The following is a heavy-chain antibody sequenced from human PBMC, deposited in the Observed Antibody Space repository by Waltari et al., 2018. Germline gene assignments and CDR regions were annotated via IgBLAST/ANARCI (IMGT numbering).Heavy chain of an antibody. CDR1: GLSFRRYE. Sequence: ELQLVESGGGLVQPGGSLSISCVASGLSFRRYEMNWVRQAPGKGLEWISYISDGDKSISYAESVKGRFTVSRDNAKNSLHLQMNNLRAEDTATYYCVRDGLGSGWTRVDVWGQGTTVTVSS. V-gene: IGHV3-48*03. CDR3: VRDGLGSGWTRVDV. J-gene: IGHJ6*02. D-gene: IGHD2-15*01. CDR2: ISDGDKSI.